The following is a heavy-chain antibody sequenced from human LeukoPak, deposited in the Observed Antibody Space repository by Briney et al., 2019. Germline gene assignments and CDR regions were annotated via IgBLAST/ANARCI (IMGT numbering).Heavy chain of an antibody. D-gene: IGHD3-22*01. CDR3: ARSRITMIVVAKGGYYYYMDV. V-gene: IGHV1-18*01. CDR1: GYTFTSYG. CDR2: ISAYNGNT. J-gene: IGHJ6*03. Sequence: ASVKVSCKASGYTFTSYGISWVRQAPGQGLEWMGWISAYNGNTNYAQKPQGRVTMTTDTSTSTAYMELRSLRSDDTAVYYCARSRITMIVVAKGGYYYYMDVWGKGTTVTVSS.